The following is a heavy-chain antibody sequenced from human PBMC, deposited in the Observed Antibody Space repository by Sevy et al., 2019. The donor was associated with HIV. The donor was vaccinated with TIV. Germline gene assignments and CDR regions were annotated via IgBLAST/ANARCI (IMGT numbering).Heavy chain of an antibody. J-gene: IGHJ6*02. V-gene: IGHV3-23*01. CDR2: ISGSGGYT. CDR3: AKMSPPEYYYYGMDV. Sequence: GGSLRLSCAASGFIFSSYVMTWVRQAPGKGLEWVSTISGSGGYTYYAESVKGRFTISRDNSNNILYLQMNSLRAEDTAVYYCAKMSPPEYYYYGMDVWGQGTTVTVSS. CDR1: GFIFSSYV.